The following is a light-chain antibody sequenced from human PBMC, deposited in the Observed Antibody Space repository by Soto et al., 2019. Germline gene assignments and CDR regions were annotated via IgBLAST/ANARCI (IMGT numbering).Light chain of an antibody. CDR3: QQYNNWISWWT. V-gene: IGKV3-15*01. J-gene: IGKJ1*01. CDR2: GAA. CDR1: QSVSSC. Sequence: EIVMTHSPCTLSASPCERATLTFSASQSVSSCLAWYQQKPGQGHTLIIYGAAARGIGIPARFSCSGSGTEFTLTISILQSEDFAVSSCQQYNNWISWWTFGQGTKVDIK.